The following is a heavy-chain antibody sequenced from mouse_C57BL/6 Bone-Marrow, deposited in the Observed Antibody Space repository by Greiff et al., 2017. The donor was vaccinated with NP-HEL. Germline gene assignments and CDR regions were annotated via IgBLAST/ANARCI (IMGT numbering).Heavy chain of an antibody. CDR3: AREGYYYGSNYAMDY. CDR1: GFTFSSYG. CDR2: ISSGGSYT. V-gene: IGHV5-6*01. D-gene: IGHD1-1*01. J-gene: IGHJ4*01. Sequence: EVQGVESGGDLVKPGGSLKLSCAASGFTFSSYGMSWVRQTPDKRLEWVATISSGGSYTYYPDSVKGRFTISRDNAKNTLYLQMSSLKSEDTAMYYCAREGYYYGSNYAMDYWGQGTSVTVSS.